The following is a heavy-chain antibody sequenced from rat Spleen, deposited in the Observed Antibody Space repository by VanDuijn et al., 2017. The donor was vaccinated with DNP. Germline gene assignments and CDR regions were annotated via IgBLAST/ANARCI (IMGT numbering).Heavy chain of an antibody. CDR2: ISYSGST. D-gene: IGHD1-6*01. CDR3: ARSYMYTTDWDA. V-gene: IGHV3-1*01. Sequence: EVQLQESGSGLVKPSQSLSLTCSVTGYSITSNYWGWIRKFPGNKMEYIGHISYSGSTNYNPSLKSRISITRDTSKNHFFLHLNSVTSEDTATYYCARSYMYTTDWDAWGQGTSVTVSS. CDR1: GYSITSNY. J-gene: IGHJ4*01.